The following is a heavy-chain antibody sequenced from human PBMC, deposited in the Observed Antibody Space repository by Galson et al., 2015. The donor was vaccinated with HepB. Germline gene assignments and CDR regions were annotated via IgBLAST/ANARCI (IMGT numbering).Heavy chain of an antibody. J-gene: IGHJ5*02. CDR3: ARNIASADEGTNWFDP. V-gene: IGHV1-69*02. CDR2: IVPVVGII. CDR1: GGTLSSYS. D-gene: IGHD6-13*01. Sequence: SVKVSCKASGGTLSSYSISWVRQAPGQGPQWMGRIVPVVGIINYAQEFQGRVTFTADTSTRTVYMELNSLRSDDTAVYYCARNIASADEGTNWFDPWGQGTLVTVSS.